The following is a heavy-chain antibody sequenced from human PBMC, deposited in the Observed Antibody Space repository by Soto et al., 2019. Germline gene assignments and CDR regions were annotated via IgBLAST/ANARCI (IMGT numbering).Heavy chain of an antibody. J-gene: IGHJ6*02. D-gene: IGHD5-18*01. CDR1: GGSISSSSYY. CDR3: ARREMVTIYYYYYGMDA. V-gene: IGHV4-39*01. CDR2: IYYSGST. Sequence: PSETLSLTCTVSGGSISSSSYYWGWIRQPPGKGLEWIGSIYYSGSTYYNPSLKSRVTISVDTSKNQFSLKLSSVTAADTAVYYCARREMVTIYYYYYGMDAWGQGTTVTVSS.